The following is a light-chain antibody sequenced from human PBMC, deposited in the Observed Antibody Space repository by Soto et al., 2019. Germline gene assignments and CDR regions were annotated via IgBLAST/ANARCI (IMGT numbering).Light chain of an antibody. V-gene: IGLV1-44*01. Sequence: QSALIQPPSASGTPGQSVTISCSGSNSNMGCNTVNWFQQLPGAAPKLLIYRDNQRPSGVPGRFSASRSGTSASLAISGLQSEDEADYYCAVWDDIVNGYVFGAATKLTVL. CDR1: NSNMGCNT. CDR3: AVWDDIVNGYV. CDR2: RDN. J-gene: IGLJ1*01.